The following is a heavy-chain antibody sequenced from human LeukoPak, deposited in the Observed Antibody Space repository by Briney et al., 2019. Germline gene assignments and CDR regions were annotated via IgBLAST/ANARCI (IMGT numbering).Heavy chain of an antibody. CDR2: ISYDGSNK. Sequence: PGGSLRLSFAAYGFTFSSYAMHLVRQAPGKGLEWVAVISYDGSNKYYADSVKGRFTISRDNSKNTLSLQMNSLRADDTAVYYCARGAYYDFWSGSVWGQGTLVTVSS. CDR3: ARGAYYDFWSGSV. J-gene: IGHJ4*02. CDR1: GFTFSSYA. V-gene: IGHV3-30-3*01. D-gene: IGHD3-3*01.